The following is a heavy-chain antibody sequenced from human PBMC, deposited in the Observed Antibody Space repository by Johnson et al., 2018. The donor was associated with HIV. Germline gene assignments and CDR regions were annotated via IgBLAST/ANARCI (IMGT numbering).Heavy chain of an antibody. CDR3: ATSTASDALDI. Sequence: VQLVESGGGLVQPGGSLRLSCAASGFTVSSNYVNWVRQAPGKGLEWVSIIYSGGSTYYADSVKGRFSISRDNSKNTLFLQMNSLRADDTAMYYCATSTASDALDIWGQGTMVTVSS. J-gene: IGHJ3*02. CDR2: IYSGGST. D-gene: IGHD1-1*01. CDR1: GFTVSSNY. V-gene: IGHV3-66*01.